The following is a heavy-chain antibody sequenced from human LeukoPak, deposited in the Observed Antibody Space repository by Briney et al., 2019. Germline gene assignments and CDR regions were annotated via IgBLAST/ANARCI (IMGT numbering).Heavy chain of an antibody. Sequence: PGGSLRLSCAASGFTFSTYTMSWVRRAPGKGLEWVSVIGGSGDSTYYTDSVKGRFTISRDNSKNILYLQINSLRPEDTAEYYCAKGYRYFDYWGQGTLVTVSS. J-gene: IGHJ4*02. V-gene: IGHV3-23*01. CDR3: AKGYRYFDY. CDR1: GFTFSTYT. D-gene: IGHD5-18*01. CDR2: IGGSGDST.